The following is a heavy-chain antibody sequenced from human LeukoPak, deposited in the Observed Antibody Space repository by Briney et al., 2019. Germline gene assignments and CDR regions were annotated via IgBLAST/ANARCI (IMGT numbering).Heavy chain of an antibody. Sequence: SVKVFCKASGGTFSSYAISWVRQAPGQGLEWMGGIIPIFGTANYAQKFQGRVTITADESTSTAYMELSSLRSEDTAVYYCAKDSGGTHYYDSSRYGRTNNLDYWGQGTLVTVSS. CDR3: AKDSGGTHYYDSSRYGRTNNLDY. J-gene: IGHJ4*02. CDR1: GGTFSSYA. D-gene: IGHD3-22*01. V-gene: IGHV1-69*13. CDR2: IIPIFGTA.